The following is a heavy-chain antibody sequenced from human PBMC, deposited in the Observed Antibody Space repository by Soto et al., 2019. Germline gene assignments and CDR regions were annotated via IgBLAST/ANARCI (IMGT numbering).Heavy chain of an antibody. CDR1: GHRFTSYW. CDR3: AKWGLTSRPGQSPAFGGSMDV. V-gene: IGHV5-51*01. J-gene: IGHJ6*02. CDR2: IHPADSDT. Sequence: GESLKISCKDSGHRFTSYWIGWGRQMPGKGPEWMGIIHPADSDTRHSPSFQGQVTIPADKPVSTAYLQWSSLKASDTAMYYCAKWGLTSRPGQSPAFGGSMDVWGQGTTVTVSS. D-gene: IGHD3-16*01.